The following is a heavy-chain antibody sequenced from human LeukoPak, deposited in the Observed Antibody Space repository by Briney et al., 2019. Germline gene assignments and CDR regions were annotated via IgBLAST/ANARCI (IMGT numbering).Heavy chain of an antibody. CDR3: ARGVASGVEGELDY. J-gene: IGHJ4*02. D-gene: IGHD1-26*01. CDR2: MNPNSGNT. Sequence: ASVKVSCKASGYTFTSYDINRVRQDTGQGLEWMGWMNPNSGNTGYAQKFQGRVTMTRNTSISTAYMELSSLRSEDTAVYYCARGVASGVEGELDYWGQGTLVTVSS. CDR1: GYTFTSYD. V-gene: IGHV1-8*01.